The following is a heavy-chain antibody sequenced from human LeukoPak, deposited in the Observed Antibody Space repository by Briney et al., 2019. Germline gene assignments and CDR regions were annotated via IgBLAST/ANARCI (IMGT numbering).Heavy chain of an antibody. CDR2: IWYDGSNK. J-gene: IGHJ3*02. V-gene: IGHV3-33*01. Sequence: GRSLRLSCAASGFTFSTYGMHWVRQAPGKGLEWVAIIWYDGSNKYYADSVQGRFTISRDSSRDTLFLQMNSLRPDDTAVYYCASLPVAGSDDAFDIWGQGTMVTVSS. D-gene: IGHD6-19*01. CDR3: ASLPVAGSDDAFDI. CDR1: GFTFSTYG.